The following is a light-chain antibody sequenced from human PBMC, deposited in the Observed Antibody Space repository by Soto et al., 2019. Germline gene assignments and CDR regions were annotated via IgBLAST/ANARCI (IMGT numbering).Light chain of an antibody. CDR3: QQRRTWPIT. CDR1: QSFNSY. Sequence: EIVLTQSPATLSLSPRERATLSCRASQSFNSYLGWYQQKPGQAPRLLIYDASNRAAGIPARFTGSGSGTDFTLTISSLEPEDFAVYYCQQRRTWPITFGQGTRLEIK. J-gene: IGKJ5*01. V-gene: IGKV3-11*01. CDR2: DAS.